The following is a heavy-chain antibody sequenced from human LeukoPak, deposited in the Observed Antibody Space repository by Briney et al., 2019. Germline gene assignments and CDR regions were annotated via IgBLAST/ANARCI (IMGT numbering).Heavy chain of an antibody. J-gene: IGHJ4*02. CDR2: IYHSGST. CDR1: GYSISSGYY. D-gene: IGHD3-10*01. CDR3: ARDGLAGGDY. Sequence: TSETLSLTCTVSGYSISSGYYWGWIRQPPGKGLEWIGSIYHSGSTYYNPSLKSRVTISVDVSKNQFSLKLSSVTAADTAVYYCARDGLAGGDYWGQGTLVTVSS. V-gene: IGHV4-38-2*02.